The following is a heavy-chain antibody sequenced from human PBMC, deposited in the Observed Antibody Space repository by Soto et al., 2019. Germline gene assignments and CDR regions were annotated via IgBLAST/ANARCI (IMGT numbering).Heavy chain of an antibody. J-gene: IGHJ1*01. CDR1: GYTFTSYD. CDR2: MNPNSGNT. Sequence: ASVKVSCKASGYTFTSYDINWVRQATGQGLEWMGWMNPNSGNTGYAQKFQGRVTMTRNTSISTAYMELSSLRSEDTAVYYCARSPPKSSVATATLWGQGTLVTVSS. CDR3: ARSPPKSSVATATL. V-gene: IGHV1-8*01. D-gene: IGHD2-15*01.